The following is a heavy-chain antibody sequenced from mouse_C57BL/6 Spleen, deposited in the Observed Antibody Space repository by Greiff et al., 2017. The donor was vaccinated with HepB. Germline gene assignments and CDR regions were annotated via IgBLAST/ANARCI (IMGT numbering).Heavy chain of an antibody. CDR3: ASQRVYYDYDGGFAY. J-gene: IGHJ3*01. CDR1: GYTFTDYY. Sequence: VQLQQSGPELVKPGASVKISCKASGYTFTDYYMNWVKQSHGKSLEWIGDINPNNGGTSYNQKFKGKATLTVDKSSSTAYMELRSLTSEDSAVYYCASQRVYYDYDGGFAYWGQGTLVTVSA. D-gene: IGHD2-4*01. V-gene: IGHV1-26*01. CDR2: INPNNGGT.